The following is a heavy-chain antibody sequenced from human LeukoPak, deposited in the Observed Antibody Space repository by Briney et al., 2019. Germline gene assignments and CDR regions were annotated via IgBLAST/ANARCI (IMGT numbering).Heavy chain of an antibody. Sequence: PSETLSLTCTVSGGSISRYYWSWIRQPPGKGLEWIGYLYYSGSTKYNPSLKSRVTISVDTSKNQYSLKLSSVTAADTGVYYCARAGGLYDFWSGYYYVYWGQGTLVTVS. V-gene: IGHV4-59*01. D-gene: IGHD3-3*01. CDR3: ARAGGLYDFWSGYYYVY. CDR1: GGSISRYY. J-gene: IGHJ4*02. CDR2: LYYSGST.